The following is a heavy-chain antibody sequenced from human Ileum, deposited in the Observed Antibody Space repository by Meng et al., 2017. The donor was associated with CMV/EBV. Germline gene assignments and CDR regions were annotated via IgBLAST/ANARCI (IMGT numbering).Heavy chain of an antibody. CDR1: RGSLASHY. J-gene: IGHJ5*02. Sequence: QLHRRDSGLSLIRASEPLPHTCTVTRGSLASHYWTWFRKSAGKGLEWIRRIQPTVTTDDNPSLRSRVGMSLDKSKNQFSLQRTSVTAADTSVYYCARAAARGVPVDLWGQGTLVTVSS. D-gene: IGHD3-10*01. CDR3: ARAAARGVPVDL. CDR2: IQPTVTT. V-gene: IGHV4-4*07.